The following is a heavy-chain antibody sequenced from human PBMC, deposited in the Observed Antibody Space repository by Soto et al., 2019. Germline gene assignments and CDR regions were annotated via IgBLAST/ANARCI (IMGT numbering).Heavy chain of an antibody. CDR2: ISNNGGST. Sequence: GGSLRLSCSASGFTFSTYAMHWVRQAPGKGLEYASAISNNGGSTYYVDSVKGRFTISRDNSKNTLYLQMSSLRTADTAIYYCVTGGITMVRGVRFAYWGQGT. CDR3: VTGGITMVRGVRFAY. J-gene: IGHJ4*02. D-gene: IGHD3-10*01. CDR1: GFTFSTYA. V-gene: IGHV3-64D*06.